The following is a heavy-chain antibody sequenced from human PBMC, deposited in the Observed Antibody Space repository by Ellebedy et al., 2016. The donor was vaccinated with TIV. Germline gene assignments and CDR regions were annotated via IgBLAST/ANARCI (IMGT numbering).Heavy chain of an antibody. CDR3: ATARGNHGAFEI. Sequence: PGGSLRLSCTVSGFSFKSYGMHWVRQAPGKGLEWVAVISHDGSDQYYPESGRGRFTISRDNAKNSLYLQMNSLRAEDTAVYYCATARGNHGAFEIWGQGTMVTVSP. CDR1: GFSFKSYG. D-gene: IGHD1-14*01. J-gene: IGHJ3*02. CDR2: ISHDGSDQ. V-gene: IGHV3-30*03.